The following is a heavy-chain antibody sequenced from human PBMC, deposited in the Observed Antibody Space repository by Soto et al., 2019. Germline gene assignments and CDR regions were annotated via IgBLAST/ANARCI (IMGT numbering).Heavy chain of an antibody. CDR1: GFTFSSYG. Sequence: QVQLVESGGGVVQPGRSLRLSCAASGFTFSSYGMHWVRQAPGKGLEWVAVIWYDGSNKYYADSVKGRFTISRDNSKNTLYLQMNSVRAEDTAVYYCARGDFWSGYTSFVDYWGQGTLVTVSS. J-gene: IGHJ4*02. CDR2: IWYDGSNK. CDR3: ARGDFWSGYTSFVDY. V-gene: IGHV3-33*01. D-gene: IGHD3-3*01.